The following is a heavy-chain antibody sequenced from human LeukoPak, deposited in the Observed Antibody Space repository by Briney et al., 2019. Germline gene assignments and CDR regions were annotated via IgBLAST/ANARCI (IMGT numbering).Heavy chain of an antibody. V-gene: IGHV3-48*02. J-gene: IGHJ4*02. D-gene: IGHD3-3*01. Sequence: GGSLRLSCAASGFTFSSYSMNWVRQAPGKGLERVSYISSSSSTIYYADSVKGRFTISRDNAKNSLYLQMNSLRDEDTAVYYCARERAEFYYDFWSGYPGGDYWGQGTLVTVSS. CDR1: GFTFSSYS. CDR2: ISSSSSTI. CDR3: ARERAEFYYDFWSGYPGGDY.